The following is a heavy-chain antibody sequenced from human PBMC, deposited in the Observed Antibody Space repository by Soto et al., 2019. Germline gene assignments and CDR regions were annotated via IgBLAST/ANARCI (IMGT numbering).Heavy chain of an antibody. V-gene: IGHV6-1*01. CDR1: GDSVSSNSAA. CDR2: TYYRSKWYN. Sequence: SQTLSLTCAISGDSVSSNSAAWNWLRQSPSRGLEWLGRTYYRSKWYNDYVVSVKSRITINPDTSKNQFSLQLNSVTPEDKAVYYCARERGVLSEAFDIWGQGTVVTVSS. J-gene: IGHJ3*02. CDR3: ARERGVLSEAFDI. D-gene: IGHD3-10*01.